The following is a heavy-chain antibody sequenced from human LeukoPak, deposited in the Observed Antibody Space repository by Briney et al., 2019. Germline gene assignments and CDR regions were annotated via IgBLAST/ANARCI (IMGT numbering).Heavy chain of an antibody. J-gene: IGHJ4*02. CDR3: ARHAPSGGYFDY. Sequence: PPETLSLTCTVSGGSISSYYWSWIRQPPGKGLEWIGYIYYSGSTNYNSSLKSRLTISVDTSKNQFSLKLTSVTAADTAVYHCARHAPSGGYFDYWGQGTLVTVSS. D-gene: IGHD3-10*01. CDR1: GGSISSYY. CDR2: IYYSGST. V-gene: IGHV4-59*08.